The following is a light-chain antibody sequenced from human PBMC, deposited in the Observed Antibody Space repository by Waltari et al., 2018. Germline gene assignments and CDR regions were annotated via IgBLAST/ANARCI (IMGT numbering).Light chain of an antibody. Sequence: DIQMTQSPSTLSASVGDRVTITCRASQSISSWLAWYQQKPGKAPKLLIYKASSLESGVPSRFSGSGSGTEFTLTISSLQPDDFAVYYCQQYNNWPPATFGGGTKVEIK. J-gene: IGKJ4*01. CDR3: QQYNNWPPAT. CDR1: QSISSW. CDR2: KAS. V-gene: IGKV1-5*03.